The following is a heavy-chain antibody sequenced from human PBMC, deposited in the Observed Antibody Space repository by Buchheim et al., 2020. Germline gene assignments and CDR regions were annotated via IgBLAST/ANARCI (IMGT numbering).Heavy chain of an antibody. V-gene: IGHV3-48*03. Sequence: EVQLVESGGGLVQPGGSLRLSCAASGFTFSSYEMNWVRQAPGKGLEWVSYISSSGSTIYYADSVKGRFTISRDNAKNSLYLQMNSLRAEDTAVYYCASNTGYSSSWYVGWYFDLWGRGTL. D-gene: IGHD6-13*01. CDR1: GFTFSSYE. J-gene: IGHJ2*01. CDR2: ISSSGSTI. CDR3: ASNTGYSSSWYVGWYFDL.